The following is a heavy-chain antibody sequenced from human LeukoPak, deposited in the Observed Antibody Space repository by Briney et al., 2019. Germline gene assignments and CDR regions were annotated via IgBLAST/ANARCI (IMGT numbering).Heavy chain of an antibody. Sequence: SDPLPLTSAFCVSFSNSYYWRWIRQPAGKGLEWIGVVNHSGSTNYNPSLKSRVTISVDTSKNKFSLKLSSLTAADTAVYYCARGRVSPVAGTSSYYYYGMDVWGQGTTVTVSS. D-gene: IGHD6-19*01. CDR3: ARGRVSPVAGTSSYYYYGMDV. V-gene: IGHV4-34*01. CDR1: VSFSNSYY. CDR2: VNHSGST. J-gene: IGHJ6*02.